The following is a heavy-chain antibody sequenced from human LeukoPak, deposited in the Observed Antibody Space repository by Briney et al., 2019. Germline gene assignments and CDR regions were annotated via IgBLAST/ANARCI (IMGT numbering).Heavy chain of an antibody. D-gene: IGHD3-16*02. CDR2: ISYDGSNK. Sequence: PGGSLRLSCAASGFTFSSYAMHWVRQAPGKGLEWVAVISYDGSNKYYADSVKGRFTISRDNSKNTLYLQMNSLRAEDTAVYYCAKGKIMITFGGVIVIPPYFDYWGQGTLVTVSS. J-gene: IGHJ4*02. V-gene: IGHV3-30*04. CDR1: GFTFSSYA. CDR3: AKGKIMITFGGVIVIPPYFDY.